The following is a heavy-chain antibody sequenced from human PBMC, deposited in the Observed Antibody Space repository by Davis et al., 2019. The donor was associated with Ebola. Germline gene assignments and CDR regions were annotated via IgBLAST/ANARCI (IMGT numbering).Heavy chain of an antibody. CDR2: LNPNSGNT. D-gene: IGHD5-12*01. CDR3: AKDLIGYMYGRLDY. Sequence: AASVKVSCKASGYTFTGCYVHWVRQAPGQGLEWMGRLNPNSGNTGYAQKFQGRVTMTTDTSTYTAYMELRSLRSDDTALYYCAKDLIGYMYGRLDYWGQGTLVAVSS. CDR1: GYTFTGCY. J-gene: IGHJ4*02. V-gene: IGHV1-2*06.